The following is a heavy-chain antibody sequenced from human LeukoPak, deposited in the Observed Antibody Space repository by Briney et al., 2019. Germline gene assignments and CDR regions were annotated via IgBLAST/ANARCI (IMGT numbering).Heavy chain of an antibody. V-gene: IGHV4-30-2*01. J-gene: IGHJ3*02. CDR3: ARTISTTNDAFNI. Sequence: SQTLSLTCTVSGGSISSGDYYWSWIRQPPGKGLEWIGYIYHSGNTYYNPSLKSRVTISVDRSKNQFSLKLSSVTAADTAVYYCARTISTTNDAFNIWGQGTMVTVSS. D-gene: IGHD5/OR15-5a*01. CDR1: GGSISSGDYY. CDR2: IYHSGNT.